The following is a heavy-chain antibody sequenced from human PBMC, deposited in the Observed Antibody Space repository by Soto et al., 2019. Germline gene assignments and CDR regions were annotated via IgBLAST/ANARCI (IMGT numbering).Heavy chain of an antibody. CDR1: GFTFSNYN. J-gene: IGHJ4*02. V-gene: IGHV3-48*01. Sequence: EVQLVESGGGLVQPGGSLRLSCAASGFTFSNYNMDWVRQAPGKGLEWVSYISSSSNIIYQADSVKGRFTISRDNAKNSLYLQMNSLRAEDTAVYYCARDNGYGGAVDCWGQGTLVTVSS. CDR3: ARDNGYGGAVDC. CDR2: ISSSSNII. D-gene: IGHD3-16*01.